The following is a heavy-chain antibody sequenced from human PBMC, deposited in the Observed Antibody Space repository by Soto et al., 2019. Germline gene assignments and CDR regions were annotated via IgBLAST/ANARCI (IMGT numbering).Heavy chain of an antibody. V-gene: IGHV3-33*01. D-gene: IGHD6-13*01. J-gene: IGHJ4*02. Sequence: QVQLVESGGGVVQPGTSLRLSCAASGFTFNSHGMHWVRQAPGKGLEWVAVIWYDGTNEFCADSVKDRLNISRDNSKNTLYLQMSSLRAEDTAVYYCARDRGSSWFGPIDYWGQGTLVTVSS. CDR2: IWYDGTNE. CDR1: GFTFNSHG. CDR3: ARDRGSSWFGPIDY.